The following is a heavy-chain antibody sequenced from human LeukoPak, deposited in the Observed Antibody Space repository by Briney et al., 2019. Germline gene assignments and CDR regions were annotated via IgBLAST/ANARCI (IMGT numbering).Heavy chain of an antibody. V-gene: IGHV3-23*01. CDR2: ISRSGGST. Sequence: GGSLRLSCAASGFTFNNYAMTWVRQASGKGLEWVSAISRSGGSTYYADSVKGRFTISKDNSKTTLYLQMNSLRAEDTAVYYCAKDRALGYSYGYPFDYWGQGTLVTVSS. CDR3: AKDRALGYSYGYPFDY. J-gene: IGHJ4*02. D-gene: IGHD5-18*01. CDR1: GFTFNNYA.